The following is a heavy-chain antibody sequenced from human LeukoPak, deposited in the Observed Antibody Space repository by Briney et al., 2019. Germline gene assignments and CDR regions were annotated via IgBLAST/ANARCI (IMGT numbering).Heavy chain of an antibody. D-gene: IGHD3-10*01. CDR3: AGGYYYGSGRPYHFDY. J-gene: IGHJ4*02. CDR2: ISNSGTTI. CDR1: GFTFSSYE. Sequence: GGSLRLSCAASGFTFSSYEMKWVRRAPGKGLEWVSFISNSGTTIYYADSVKGRFTISRDNAKNSLYLQMNSLRAEDTAVYYCAGGYYYGSGRPYHFDYWGQGTLVTVSS. V-gene: IGHV3-48*03.